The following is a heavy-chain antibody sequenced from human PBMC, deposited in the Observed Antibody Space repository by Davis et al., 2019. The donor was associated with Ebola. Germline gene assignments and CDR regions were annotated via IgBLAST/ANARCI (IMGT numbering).Heavy chain of an antibody. J-gene: IGHJ6*01. D-gene: IGHD5-12*01. CDR2: INPSGGGT. Sequence: ASVKVSCKASGYTFTTYYMNWVRQAPGQGLEWMGIINPSGGGTGYAQKFQGRVSMTRDTSTSTVYMELSSLTSEDTAVYYCTRGGYSMSHGHGMDVWGQGATVTVSS. CDR3: TRGGYSMSHGHGMDV. V-gene: IGHV1-46*01. CDR1: GYTFTTYY.